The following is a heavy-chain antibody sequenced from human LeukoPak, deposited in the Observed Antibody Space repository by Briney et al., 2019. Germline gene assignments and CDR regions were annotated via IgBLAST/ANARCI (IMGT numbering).Heavy chain of an antibody. D-gene: IGHD6-19*01. J-gene: IGHJ4*02. Sequence: GESLKISCKGFGYSFTSNWIGWVRQMPGKGLEWVGIIHPRDSDTTYSPSFQGQVTISADKSTSTAYLQWSSLKASDTAMYYCVRHRHSSVWAAIADYWGQGTLVTVST. CDR1: GYSFTSNW. V-gene: IGHV5-51*01. CDR3: VRHRHSSVWAAIADY. CDR2: IHPRDSDT.